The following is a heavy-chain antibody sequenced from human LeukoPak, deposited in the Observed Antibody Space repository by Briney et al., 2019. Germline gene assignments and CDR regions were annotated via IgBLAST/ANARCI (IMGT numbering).Heavy chain of an antibody. Sequence: GGSLRLSCAASGFTFSSYGMHWVRQAPGKGLEWVAFIRSDGSYKYYADSVRGRFTISRDNSKNTLDLQMNSLRTEDTAVYYCAKDQPSGSSSWYWDYWGQGSLVTVSS. D-gene: IGHD6-13*01. V-gene: IGHV3-30*02. CDR3: AKDQPSGSSSWYWDY. CDR1: GFTFSSYG. J-gene: IGHJ4*02. CDR2: IRSDGSYK.